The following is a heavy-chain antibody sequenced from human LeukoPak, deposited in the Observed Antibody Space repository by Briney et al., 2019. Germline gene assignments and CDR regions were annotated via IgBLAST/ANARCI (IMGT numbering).Heavy chain of an antibody. CDR2: IYHSGST. CDR3: ARMPGYSYYYMDV. CDR1: GFTLSSYA. D-gene: IGHD5-18*01. V-gene: IGHV4-38-2*01. Sequence: GSLRLSCAASGFTLSSYAMSWVRQAPGKGLEWIGSIYHSGSTYYNPSLKSRVTISVDTSKNQFSLKLSSVTAADTAVYYCARMPGYSYYYMDVWGKGTTVTVSS. J-gene: IGHJ6*03.